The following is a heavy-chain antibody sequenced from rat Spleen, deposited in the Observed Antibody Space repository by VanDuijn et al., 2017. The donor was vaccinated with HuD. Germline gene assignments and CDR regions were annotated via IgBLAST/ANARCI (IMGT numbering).Heavy chain of an antibody. CDR1: GFTFSNYG. CDR3: TRVGDSRGFAY. J-gene: IGHJ3*01. V-gene: IGHV5-29*01. Sequence: EVQLVESGGGLVQPGRSLKLSCAASGFTFSNYGLAWVRQAAAKGLEWVATISYDGSATYYRDSMKGRFTISRDNAKSTLYLQMDSLRSEDTATYYCTRVGDSRGFAYWGQGTLVTVSS. D-gene: IGHD1-8*01. CDR2: ISYDGSAT.